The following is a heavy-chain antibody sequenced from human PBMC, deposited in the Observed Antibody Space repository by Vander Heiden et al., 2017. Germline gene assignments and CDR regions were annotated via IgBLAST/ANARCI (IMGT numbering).Heavy chain of an antibody. Sequence: TASGFTFDDSAMHWVRQAPGKGLEWVSGISWNSGSIGYADSVKGRFTISRDNAKNSLYLQMNSLRAEDTALYYCAKDMGYDSSGFGFDYWGHGTLVTVSS. J-gene: IGHJ4*01. CDR3: AKDMGYDSSGFGFDY. CDR1: GFTFDDSA. CDR2: ISWNSGSI. D-gene: IGHD3-22*01. V-gene: IGHV3-9*01.